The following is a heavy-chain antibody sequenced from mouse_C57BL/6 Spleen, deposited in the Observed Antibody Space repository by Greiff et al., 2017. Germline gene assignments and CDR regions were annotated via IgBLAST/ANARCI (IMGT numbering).Heavy chain of an antibody. CDR3: ARARDYDVFAY. CDR2: IHPNSGST. J-gene: IGHJ3*01. D-gene: IGHD2-4*01. V-gene: IGHV1-64*01. Sequence: QVQLQQPGAELVKPGASVKLSCKASGYTFTSYWMHWVKQRPGQGLEWIGMIHPNSGSTNYNEKFKSKATLTVDKSSSTAYMQLSSLTSEDSAVYYCARARDYDVFAYWGQGTLVTVSA. CDR1: GYTFTSYW.